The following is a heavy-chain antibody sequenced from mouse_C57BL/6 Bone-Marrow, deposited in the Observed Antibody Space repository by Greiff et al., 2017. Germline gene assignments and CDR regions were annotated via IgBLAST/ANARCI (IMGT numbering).Heavy chain of an antibody. CDR3: AREVAYDGYYLAY. D-gene: IGHD2-3*01. Sequence: VMLVESGAELARPGASVKLSCKASGYTFTSYGISWVKQRTGQGLEWIGEIYPRSGNTYYNEKFKGKATLTADKSSSTAYMELRSLTSEDSAVYFCAREVAYDGYYLAYWGQGTLVTVSA. CDR2: IYPRSGNT. V-gene: IGHV1-81*01. J-gene: IGHJ3*01. CDR1: GYTFTSYG.